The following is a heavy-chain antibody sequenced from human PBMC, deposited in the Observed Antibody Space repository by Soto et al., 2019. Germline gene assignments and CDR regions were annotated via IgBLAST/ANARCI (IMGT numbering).Heavy chain of an antibody. CDR1: GFIFGDNA. D-gene: IGHD2-2*01. J-gene: IGHJ4*02. Sequence: GGSLRLSCTASGFIFGDNAMSWFRQAPGKGLEWVGFIRSKTYGGTTEYAASVKGRFTISRDDSKSIAYLEMNSLKTEDTAVYYCTRGTYAQYQWGQGTLGTVSS. CDR2: IRSKTYGGTT. CDR3: TRGTYAQYQ. V-gene: IGHV3-49*03.